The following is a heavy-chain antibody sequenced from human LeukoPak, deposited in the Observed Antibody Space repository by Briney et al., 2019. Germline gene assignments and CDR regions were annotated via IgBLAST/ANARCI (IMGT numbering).Heavy chain of an antibody. Sequence: SETLSLTCTVSGGSISSSSYYWGWIRQPPGKGLEWIGEIYHSGSTNYNPSLKSRVTISVDKSKNQFSLKLSSVTAADTAVYYCARDHYYDSSGWNWFDPWGQGTLVTVSS. CDR2: IYHSGST. CDR1: GGSISSSSYY. V-gene: IGHV4-39*07. J-gene: IGHJ5*02. CDR3: ARDHYYDSSGWNWFDP. D-gene: IGHD3-22*01.